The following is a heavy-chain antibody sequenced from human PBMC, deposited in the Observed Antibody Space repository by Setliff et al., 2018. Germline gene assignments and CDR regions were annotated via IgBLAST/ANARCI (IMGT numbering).Heavy chain of an antibody. CDR1: GASITNINYY. J-gene: IGHJ4*02. CDR2: IFYSGRT. V-gene: IGHV4-39*07. D-gene: IGHD2-8*01. Sequence: PSETLSLTCTVSGASITNINYYWGLIRQPPGKGLEWIGSIFYSGRTFYNPSLKSRVTISVDTSKNQFSLKLSSVTAADTAVYFCARGGVLGTGDFDYWGQGTLVTVSS. CDR3: ARGGVLGTGDFDY.